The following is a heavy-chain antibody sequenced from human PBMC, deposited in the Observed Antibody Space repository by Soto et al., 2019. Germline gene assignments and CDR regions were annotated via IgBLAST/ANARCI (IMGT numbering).Heavy chain of an antibody. J-gene: IGHJ4*02. D-gene: IGHD3-10*01. CDR3: ARSLLNYYGSGSYPDY. CDR2: INSGNGNT. CDR1: GYTFTSYT. Sequence: ASVKVSCKASGYTFTSYTMHWVRQAPGQRLEWMGWINSGNGNTKCSQKFQGRVTITADKSTSTAYMELSSLRSEDTAVYYCARSLLNYYGSGSYPDYWGQGTLVTVSS. V-gene: IGHV1-3*01.